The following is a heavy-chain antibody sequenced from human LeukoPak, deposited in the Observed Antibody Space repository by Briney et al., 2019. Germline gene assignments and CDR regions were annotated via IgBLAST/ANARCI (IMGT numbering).Heavy chain of an antibody. J-gene: IGHJ4*02. V-gene: IGHV3-21*01. Sequence: GGSLRLSCAASGFTFSSYEMNWVRQAPGKGLEWVSSISSSSSYIYYADSVKGRFTISRDNAKNSLYLQMNSLRAEDTAVYYCASSLSGQGVWGQGTLVTVSS. CDR1: GFTFSSYE. CDR3: ASSLSGQGV. CDR2: ISSSSSYI. D-gene: IGHD3-3*01.